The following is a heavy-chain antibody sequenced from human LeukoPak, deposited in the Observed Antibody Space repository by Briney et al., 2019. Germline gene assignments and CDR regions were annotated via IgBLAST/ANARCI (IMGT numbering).Heavy chain of an antibody. D-gene: IGHD5-24*01. CDR2: ISSSGITI. J-gene: IGHJ4*02. CDR3: VRMAGGLWDY. V-gene: IGHV3-48*02. CDR1: GFTFSNYN. Sequence: GGSLRLSCAASGFTFSNYNMNWVRQAPGRGLEWISYISSSGITIYYTDSVKGRFTISRDDAKNSLYLQMNSLRDEDTAVYYCVRMAGGLWDYWGQGTLVTVSS.